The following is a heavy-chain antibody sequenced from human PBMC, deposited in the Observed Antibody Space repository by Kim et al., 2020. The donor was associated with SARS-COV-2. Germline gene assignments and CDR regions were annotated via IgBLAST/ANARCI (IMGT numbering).Heavy chain of an antibody. D-gene: IGHD3-10*01. Sequence: YDVKSVKGRFLLTRADSKNTVYLQMISLGSEDTAMYYCARITSGSGSHFDFWGQGTLVTVSS. V-gene: IGHV3-53*01. J-gene: IGHJ4*02. CDR3: ARITSGSGSHFDF.